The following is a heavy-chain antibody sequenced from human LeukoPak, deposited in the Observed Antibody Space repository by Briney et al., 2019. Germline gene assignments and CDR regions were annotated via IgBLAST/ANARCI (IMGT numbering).Heavy chain of an antibody. CDR3: AREVGPTIRAAAGTKIHAEYFQH. CDR1: GYMFTGFY. J-gene: IGHJ1*01. Sequence: ASVKVSCKASGYMFTGFYMHWLRQAPGQGLEWMGWIDPNSGGTNYAQKFQGRVTMTRDTSISTAYMELSRLRSDDTAVYYCAREVGPTIRAAAGTKIHAEYFQHWGQGTLVTVSS. CDR2: IDPNSGGT. V-gene: IGHV1-2*02. D-gene: IGHD6-13*01.